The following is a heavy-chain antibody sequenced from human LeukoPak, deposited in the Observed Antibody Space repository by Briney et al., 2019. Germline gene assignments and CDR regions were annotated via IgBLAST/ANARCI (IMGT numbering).Heavy chain of an antibody. CDR1: AYDFTGYH. V-gene: IGHV1-2*06. Sequence: ASVKVSCKVVAYDFTGYHIHWVRLAPGQGPEWMGRLNPNTGHAVYAFKFQGRVTITRDTSSSTAYMEVTRLTSDDTALYYCAKDREGGDRIILWGQETLVTVSS. CDR3: AKDREGGDRIIL. D-gene: IGHD2/OR15-2a*01. CDR2: LNPNTGHA. J-gene: IGHJ4*02.